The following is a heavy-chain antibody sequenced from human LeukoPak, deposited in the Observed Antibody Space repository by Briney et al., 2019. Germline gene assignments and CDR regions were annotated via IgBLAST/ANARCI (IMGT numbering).Heavy chain of an antibody. CDR1: GYTFTGYY. CDR2: INPNSGGT. Sequence: ASVKVSCKASGYTFTGYYMHWVRQAPGQGLEWMGWINPNSGGTNYAQKFQGRVTMTRDTSISTAYMELSRLRSDDTAVYYCARGWYGSGSYYNEDLEGAGNWFDPWGQGTLVTVSS. CDR3: ARGWYGSGSYYNEDLEGAGNWFDP. J-gene: IGHJ5*02. D-gene: IGHD3-10*01. V-gene: IGHV1-2*02.